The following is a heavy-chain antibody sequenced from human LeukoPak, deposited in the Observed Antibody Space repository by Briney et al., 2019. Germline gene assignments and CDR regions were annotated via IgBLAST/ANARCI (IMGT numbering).Heavy chain of an antibody. Sequence: PGGSLRLSCAASGFTFSSYGMNWVRQAPGKGLEWISYISTSSSTIYYADSVKGRFTISRDNAKNSLYLQMNSLRAEDTAVYYCARDSYCSSTSCYYHAFDIWGQGTMVTVSS. CDR1: GFTFSSYG. CDR3: ARDSYCSSTSCYYHAFDI. D-gene: IGHD2-2*01. CDR2: ISTSSSTI. V-gene: IGHV3-48*01. J-gene: IGHJ3*02.